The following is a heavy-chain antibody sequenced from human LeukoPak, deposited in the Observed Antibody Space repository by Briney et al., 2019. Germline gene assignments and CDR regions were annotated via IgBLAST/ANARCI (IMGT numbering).Heavy chain of an antibody. CDR3: ARVAQHGTAGVRGVMPYDY. CDR1: VGTFSIYA. D-gene: IGHD3-10*01. V-gene: IGHV1-69*06. J-gene: IGHJ4*02. CDR2: IIPIFGTA. Sequence: ASVTVSFKASVGTFSIYAISWVRQAPGQGQEWMGRIIPIFGTANYAQTLQGRVTITADKSTSTAYMELSSLRSEDTAVYYCARVAQHGTAGVRGVMPYDYWGQGTLVTVSS.